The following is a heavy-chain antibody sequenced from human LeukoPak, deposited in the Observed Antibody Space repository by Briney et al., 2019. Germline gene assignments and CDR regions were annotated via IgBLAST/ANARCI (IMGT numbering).Heavy chain of an antibody. CDR1: GGSISSSSYY. CDR3: ARGSVATIEDY. D-gene: IGHD5-12*01. Sequence: SETLSLTCTVSGGSISSSSYYWGWIRQSPGKGLEWIGSIYYSGTTYYNPSLKSRVTISVDTSKNQFSLKLSSVTAADTAVYYCARGSVATIEDYWGQGTLVTVSS. J-gene: IGHJ4*02. V-gene: IGHV4-39*07. CDR2: IYYSGTT.